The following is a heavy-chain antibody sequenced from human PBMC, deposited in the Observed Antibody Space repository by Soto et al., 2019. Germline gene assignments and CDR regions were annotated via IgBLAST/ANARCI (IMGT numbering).Heavy chain of an antibody. Sequence: QVQLVQSGAEVKRPGSSVKVSCKASGDMFRNSAFTWVRQAPGQGLAWMGVIIPLFRKTNVAQNFQARVTFTADESTSSLYMEASSLTSEDTAVYYCARARLSNGDPNIYFFYGLDVWGQGTTITVSS. CDR1: GDMFRNSA. J-gene: IGHJ6*02. CDR3: ARARLSNGDPNIYFFYGLDV. CDR2: IIPLFRKT. D-gene: IGHD3-10*01. V-gene: IGHV1-69*01.